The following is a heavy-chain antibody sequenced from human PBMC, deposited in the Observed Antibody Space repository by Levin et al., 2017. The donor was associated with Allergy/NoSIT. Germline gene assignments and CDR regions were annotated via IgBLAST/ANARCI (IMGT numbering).Heavy chain of an antibody. CDR2: ISSSSSTI. CDR3: ARDLPGYSSGWYLD. Sequence: GGSLRLSCAASGFTFSSYSMNWVRQAPGKGLEWVSYISSSSSTIYYADSVKGRFTISRDNAKNSLYLQMNSLRAEDTAVYYCARDLPGYSSGWYLDWGQGTLVTVSS. J-gene: IGHJ4*02. CDR1: GFTFSSYS. D-gene: IGHD6-19*01. V-gene: IGHV3-48*01.